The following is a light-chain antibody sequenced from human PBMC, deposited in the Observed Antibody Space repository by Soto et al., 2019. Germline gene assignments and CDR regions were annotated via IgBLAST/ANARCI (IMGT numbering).Light chain of an antibody. CDR3: SSYKSTFTWV. CDR1: NTDVGGYNY. J-gene: IGLJ3*02. V-gene: IGLV2-14*01. Sequence: QSVLTQPASVSGSPGQSITISCTGRNTDVGGYNYVSWYQQHPGKAPKLLVYEVSKRPSGVSDRFSGSKSANTASLTISGLQAEDEADYYCSSYKSTFTWVFGGGTKVTVL. CDR2: EVS.